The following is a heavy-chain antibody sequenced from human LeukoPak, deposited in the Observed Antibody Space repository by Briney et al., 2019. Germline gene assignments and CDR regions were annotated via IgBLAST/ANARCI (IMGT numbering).Heavy chain of an antibody. J-gene: IGHJ4*02. CDR2: INPNSGGT. CDR3: ARDFGSYYGAFDY. Sequence: GASVKVSCKASGYTFTGYYMHWLRQAPGQGLEWIGRINPNSGGTNYAQKFQGRVTMTRDTSISTAYMELSRLRSDDTAVYYCARDFGSYYGAFDYWGQGTLVTVSS. V-gene: IGHV1-2*06. D-gene: IGHD1-26*01. CDR1: GYTFTGYY.